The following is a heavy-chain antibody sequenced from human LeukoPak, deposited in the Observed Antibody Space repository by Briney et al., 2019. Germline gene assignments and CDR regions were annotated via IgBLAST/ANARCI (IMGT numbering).Heavy chain of an antibody. CDR2: INHSGSA. CDR1: GGSFSDYY. D-gene: IGHD2-21*01. J-gene: IGHJ2*01. V-gene: IGHV4-34*01. Sequence: SETLSLTCAVFGGSFSDYYWSWIRQPPGEGLQWIGEINHSGSANYNPSLKSRVTISVDTSKSQFSLKVNSVTAADTALYYCARGEIASPGGYLNLWGRATLFTFSS. CDR3: ARGEIASPGGYLNL.